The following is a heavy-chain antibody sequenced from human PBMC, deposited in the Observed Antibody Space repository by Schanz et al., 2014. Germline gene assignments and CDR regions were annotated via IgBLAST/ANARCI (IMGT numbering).Heavy chain of an antibody. J-gene: IGHJ4*02. D-gene: IGHD3-22*01. CDR2: INSVGSNT. Sequence: EVQLVQSGGGLVQPGGSLRLSCAASGFTFSSHWMHWVRQDPGKGLVWVARINSVGSNTDYADSVKGRFTMSRDNSKNTVHLQMSSLRVEDTAVYYCARVDSSCYFFDNWGQGTRVTVSS. CDR3: ARVDSSCYFFDN. CDR1: GFTFSSHW. V-gene: IGHV3-74*01.